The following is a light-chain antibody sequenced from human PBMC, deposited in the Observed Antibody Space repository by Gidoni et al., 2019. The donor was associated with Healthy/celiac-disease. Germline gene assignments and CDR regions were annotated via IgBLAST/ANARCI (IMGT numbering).Light chain of an antibody. CDR3: QQYNSYPLT. CDR2: KAS. V-gene: IGKV1-5*03. J-gene: IGKJ4*01. Sequence: DIQMTQSPSTLSASVGDRVTITCRASQSISSWLAWYQQKQGKAPKLLIYKASSLESGVPSRFSGSGSGTEFTLTISSLQPDDFATYYCQQYNSYPLTFGGXTKVEIK. CDR1: QSISSW.